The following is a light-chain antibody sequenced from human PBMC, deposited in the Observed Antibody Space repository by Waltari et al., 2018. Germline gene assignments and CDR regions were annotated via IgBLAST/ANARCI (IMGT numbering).Light chain of an antibody. CDR3: QQYNNWPPA. J-gene: IGKJ5*01. CDR1: ESISSN. Sequence: EIVMTQSPATLSVSPGERATLSCRASESISSNLAWYQQKPGQAPRLLNFHASNRATGGPPRFSGSGSRTGFTLTISSLQSEDFAVYYFQQYNNWPPAFGQGTRLEIK. CDR2: HAS. V-gene: IGKV3-15*01.